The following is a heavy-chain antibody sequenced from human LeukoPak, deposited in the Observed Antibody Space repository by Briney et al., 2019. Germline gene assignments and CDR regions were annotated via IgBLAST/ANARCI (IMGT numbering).Heavy chain of an antibody. D-gene: IGHD2-21*01. Sequence: GGSLRLSCAASGFTFSSYAMHWVRQAPGKGLEWVAVISYDGSNKYYADSVKGRFTISRDNSKNTLYLQMNSLRAEDTAVYYCAKSEIGFWWWGAYFDYWGQGTLVTVSS. V-gene: IGHV3-30*04. J-gene: IGHJ4*02. CDR3: AKSEIGFWWWGAYFDY. CDR1: GFTFSSYA. CDR2: ISYDGSNK.